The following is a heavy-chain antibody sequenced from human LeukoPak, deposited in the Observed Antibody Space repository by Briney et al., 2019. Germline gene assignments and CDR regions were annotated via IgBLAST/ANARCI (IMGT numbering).Heavy chain of an antibody. V-gene: IGHV4-59*01. CDR1: GGSISSYY. CDR3: ARLRPVGSSWSFDY. Sequence: PSETLSLTCTVSGGSISSYYWSWIRQPPGKGLEWFGYIYYSGSTNYNPSLKSRVTISVDPSKSQFSLKLSSVPGADTAVYYCARLRPVGSSWSFDYWGQGTLVTVSS. D-gene: IGHD6-13*01. J-gene: IGHJ4*02. CDR2: IYYSGST.